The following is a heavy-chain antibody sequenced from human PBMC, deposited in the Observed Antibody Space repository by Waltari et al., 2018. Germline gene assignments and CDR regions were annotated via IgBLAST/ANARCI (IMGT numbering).Heavy chain of an antibody. D-gene: IGHD2-15*01. Sequence: QVQLVQSGAEVKKPGSSVKVSCKASGGTFSSYAISWVRQAPGQGLEWMGRIIPIFGKANYAQKFQGRVTITADKSTSTAYMELSSLRSEDTAVYYCAVGLYCSGGSCYPEYFQHWGQGTLVTVSS. CDR3: AVGLYCSGGSCYPEYFQH. J-gene: IGHJ1*01. V-gene: IGHV1-69*02. CDR2: IIPIFGKA. CDR1: GGTFSSYA.